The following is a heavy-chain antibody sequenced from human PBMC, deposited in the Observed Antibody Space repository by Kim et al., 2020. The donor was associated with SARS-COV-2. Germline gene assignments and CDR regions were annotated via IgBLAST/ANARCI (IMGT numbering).Heavy chain of an antibody. Sequence: SETLSLTCTVSGGSISSYYWSWIRQPPGKGLEWIGYIYYSGSTNYNPSLKSRVTISVDTSKNQFSLKLSSVTAADTAVYYCARLRFLEWLDQGPKFDPWGQGTLVTVSS. CDR3: ARLRFLEWLDQGPKFDP. J-gene: IGHJ5*02. CDR2: IYYSGST. CDR1: GGSISSYY. D-gene: IGHD3-3*01. V-gene: IGHV4-59*08.